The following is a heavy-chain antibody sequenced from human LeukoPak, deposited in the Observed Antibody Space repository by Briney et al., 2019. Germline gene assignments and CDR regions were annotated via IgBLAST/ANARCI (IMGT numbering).Heavy chain of an antibody. D-gene: IGHD3-10*01. V-gene: IGHV4-39*01. J-gene: IGHJ4*02. Sequence: PSETLSLTCTVSGGSISSSSYCWGWIRQPPGKGLEWIGSIYYSGSTYYNPSLKSRVTISVDTSKNQFSLKLSSVTAADTAVYYCASQSLWFGELLYYFDYWGQGTLVTVSS. CDR2: IYYSGST. CDR3: ASQSLWFGELLYYFDY. CDR1: GGSISSSSYC.